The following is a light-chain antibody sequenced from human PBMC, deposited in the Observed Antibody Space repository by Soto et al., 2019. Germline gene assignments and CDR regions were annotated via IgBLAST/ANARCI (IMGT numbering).Light chain of an antibody. Sequence: EIVMTQSPVTLSVSPGERAALSCRASQSVSSNFAWYQQRPVQAPRLLIYGASTRATGIPARFSGSGSGTEFTLPISSLQSEDFAVYYCHQYNNWPYTFGQGTKLEIK. CDR1: QSVSSN. CDR3: HQYNNWPYT. J-gene: IGKJ2*01. V-gene: IGKV3-15*01. CDR2: GAS.